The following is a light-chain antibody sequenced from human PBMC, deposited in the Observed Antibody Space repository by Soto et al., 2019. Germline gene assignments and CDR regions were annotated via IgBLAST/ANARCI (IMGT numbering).Light chain of an antibody. V-gene: IGLV3-21*04. CDR3: QVWYGTSDHRV. CDR2: YVR. CDR1: NSGSKS. J-gene: IGLJ3*02. Sequence: SYELTQPPSVSVAPGKTATIPCGRNNSGSKSVHWYQQKPGQAPVLVIFYVRVRPSGTTERLSGSNSGNTATLTISRVEAGDDADDYCQVWYGTSDHRVFGGGTKLTVL.